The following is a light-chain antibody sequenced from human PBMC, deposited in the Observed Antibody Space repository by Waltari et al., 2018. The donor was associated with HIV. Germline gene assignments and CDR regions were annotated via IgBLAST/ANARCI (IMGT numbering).Light chain of an antibody. Sequence: QSVLTQPPSVSGAPGQRVPLSCPGSFSNLGAGYDVHWYQQLPGAAPTLLIFANSNRPSGVPDRFSGSKSVTSASLAITGLRAEDEADYYCQSYDSSLSGSVFGTGTKVTVL. CDR1: FSNLGAGYD. CDR2: ANS. V-gene: IGLV1-40*01. J-gene: IGLJ1*01. CDR3: QSYDSSLSGSV.